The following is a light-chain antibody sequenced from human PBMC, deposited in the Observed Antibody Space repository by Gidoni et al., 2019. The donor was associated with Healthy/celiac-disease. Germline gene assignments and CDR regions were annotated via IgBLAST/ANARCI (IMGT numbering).Light chain of an antibody. CDR1: QSVSSN. V-gene: IGKV3-15*01. CDR2: GSS. CDR3: QQYNNWRGT. J-gene: IGKJ1*01. Sequence: EMVMTQSPAPLSASPGEIATLSCRASQSVSSNLAWYQQTPGQAPRLLIYGSSTRATGIPARFSGSGSGTDFTLTISSLQSEYFAVYYCQQYNNWRGTFGQXTKVEIK.